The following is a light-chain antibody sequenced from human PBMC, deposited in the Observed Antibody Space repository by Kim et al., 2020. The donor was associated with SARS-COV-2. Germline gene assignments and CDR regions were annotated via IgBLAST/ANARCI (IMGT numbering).Light chain of an antibody. CDR1: QDIRND. CDR3: LQHSTYPIT. CDR2: GAS. V-gene: IGKV1-17*01. Sequence: ASVGGRVTITCWESQDIRNDLGRSQQNQGRAPKRLIYGASSLQSGVPSRFSGSGSGTEFTLTISSVQPEDFATYFCLQHSTYPITFGQGTRLEIK. J-gene: IGKJ5*01.